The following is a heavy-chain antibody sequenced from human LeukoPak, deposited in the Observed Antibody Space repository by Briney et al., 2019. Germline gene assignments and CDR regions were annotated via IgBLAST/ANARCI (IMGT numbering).Heavy chain of an antibody. D-gene: IGHD3-22*01. V-gene: IGHV1-3*04. J-gene: IGHJ4*02. CDR1: GYTFTTYA. CDR2: INTGNGNT. CDR3: ARGMYDSSGYYLRIDY. Sequence: ASVKVSCKASGYTFTTYAMHWVRQAPGLRLEWMGWINTGNGNTKYSQNFQGRVTITRDTSANTAYMELSSLRSEDTAVYYCARGMYDSSGYYLRIDYWGQGTLVTVSS.